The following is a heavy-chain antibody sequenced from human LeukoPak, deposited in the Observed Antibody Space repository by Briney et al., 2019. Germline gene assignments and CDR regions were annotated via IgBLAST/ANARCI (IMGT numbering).Heavy chain of an antibody. D-gene: IGHD3-10*01. CDR2: INHSGST. CDR1: GGSFSVYY. CDR3: ASAWFGVLAA. Sequence: SETLSLTCAVYGGSFSVYYWSWIRQPPGKGLEWIGEINHSGSTNYNPSLKSRVTISVDTSKNQFSLKLSSVTAADTAVYYCASAWFGVLAAWGQGTLVTVSS. J-gene: IGHJ5*02. V-gene: IGHV4-34*01.